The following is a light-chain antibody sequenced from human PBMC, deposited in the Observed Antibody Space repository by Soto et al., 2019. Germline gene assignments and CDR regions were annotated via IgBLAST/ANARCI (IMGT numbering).Light chain of an antibody. CDR2: GNS. V-gene: IGLV1-40*01. CDR3: QSYDSSLSVLV. Sequence: QSVLTQPPSVSGAPGQRVTISCTGSSANIGADYDVHWYQHLPGKAPKLLIYGNSNRPSGVPERFSGSKSGTSASLAVTGLQAADEADYYCQSYDSSLSVLVFGAGTKLTVL. J-gene: IGLJ2*01. CDR1: SANIGADYD.